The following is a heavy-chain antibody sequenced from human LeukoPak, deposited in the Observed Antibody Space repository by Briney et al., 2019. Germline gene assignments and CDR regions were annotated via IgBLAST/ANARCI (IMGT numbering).Heavy chain of an antibody. J-gene: IGHJ4*02. CDR2: INSDGSGI. CDR1: EFTFSSFW. V-gene: IGHV3-74*01. Sequence: PGESLRLSCAASEFTFSSFWMHWVRQAPGKGLVWVSRINSDGSGIRYADSVKGRFTISRDNAKNTLYLQMSSLRVGDTAVYYCGRDGGNRWFDFWGQGTLVTVSS. D-gene: IGHD2-15*01. CDR3: GRDGGNRWFDF.